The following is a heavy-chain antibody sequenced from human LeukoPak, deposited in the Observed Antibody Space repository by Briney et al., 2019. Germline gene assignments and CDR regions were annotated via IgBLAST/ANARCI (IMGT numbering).Heavy chain of an antibody. CDR2: IIPIFGTA. Sequence: GASVKVSCKASGYTFTGYYMHWVRQAPGQGLEWMGGIIPIFGTANYAQKFQGRVTITADKSTSTAYMELSGLRSEDTAVYYCARAYRRITGTTRPHYYYYYMDVWGKGTTVTVSS. J-gene: IGHJ6*03. V-gene: IGHV1-69*06. CDR3: ARAYRRITGTTRPHYYYYYMDV. D-gene: IGHD1-7*01. CDR1: GYTFTGYY.